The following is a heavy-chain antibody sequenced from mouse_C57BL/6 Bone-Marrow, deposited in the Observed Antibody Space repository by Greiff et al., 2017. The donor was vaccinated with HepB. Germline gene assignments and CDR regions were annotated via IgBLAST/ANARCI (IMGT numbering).Heavy chain of an antibody. CDR2: IWSGGST. D-gene: IGHD2-4*01. J-gene: IGHJ4*01. CDR3: ARTVYYEYYAMDY. Sequence: QVQLQQSGPGLVQPSQSLSITCTVSGFSLTSYGVHWVRQSPGKGLEWLGVIWSGGSTDYNAAFISRLIISKDNSKSQVFFNINSLQAYDTAIYYCARTVYYEYYAMDYWGQGTSVTVSS. V-gene: IGHV2-2*01. CDR1: GFSLTSYG.